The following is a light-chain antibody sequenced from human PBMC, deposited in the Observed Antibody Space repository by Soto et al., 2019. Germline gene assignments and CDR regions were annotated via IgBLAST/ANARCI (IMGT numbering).Light chain of an antibody. CDR2: GGS. Sequence: ETVMTQSPATLSVSPGERATLSCRASQSVSGNLAWYQQKPGQAPRLLIYGGSTRATGIPARFSGSGSGTDCSLIISSLQSEDFAVYYCHQYNNWPGTFGQGTKVEIK. CDR3: HQYNNWPGT. CDR1: QSVSGN. J-gene: IGKJ1*01. V-gene: IGKV3-15*01.